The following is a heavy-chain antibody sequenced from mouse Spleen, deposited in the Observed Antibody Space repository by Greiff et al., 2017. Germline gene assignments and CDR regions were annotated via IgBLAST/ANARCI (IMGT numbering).Heavy chain of an antibody. V-gene: IGHV2-6-1*01. D-gene: IGHD2-1*01. J-gene: IGHJ4*01. CDR2: IWSDGST. Sequence: VNVVESGPGLVAPSQSLSITCPISGFSLTSYGVHWVRQPPGKGLEWLVVIWSDGSTTYNSALKSRLSISKDNSKSQVFLKMNSLQTDDTAMYYCALNYGNYAMDYWGQGTSVTVSS. CDR1: GFSLTSYG. CDR3: ALNYGNYAMDY.